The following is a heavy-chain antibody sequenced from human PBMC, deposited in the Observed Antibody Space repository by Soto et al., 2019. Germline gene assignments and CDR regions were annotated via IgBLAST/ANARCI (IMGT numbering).Heavy chain of an antibody. CDR1: GGSISSSSYY. D-gene: IGHD2-2*02. J-gene: IGHJ6*02. CDR3: ARQGEDIVVVPAAISYYYYGMDV. Sequence: PSETLSLTCPVSGGSISSSSYYWGWIRQPPGKGLEWIGSIYYSGSTYYNPSLKSRVTISVDTSKNQFSLKLSSVTAADTAVYYCARQGEDIVVVPAAISYYYYGMDVWGQGTTVTVSS. V-gene: IGHV4-39*01. CDR2: IYYSGST.